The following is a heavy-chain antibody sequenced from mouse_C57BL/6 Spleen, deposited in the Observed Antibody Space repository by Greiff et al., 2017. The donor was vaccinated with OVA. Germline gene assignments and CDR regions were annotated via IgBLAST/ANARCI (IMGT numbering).Heavy chain of an antibody. V-gene: IGHV3-6*01. D-gene: IGHD1-1*01. J-gene: IGHJ4*01. CDR1: GYSITSGYY. CDR2: ISYDGSN. CDR3: ASVDTTVVGGYAMDY. Sequence: EVKLVESGPGLVKPSQSLSLTCSVTGYSITSGYYWNWIRQFPGNKLEWMGYISYDGSNNYNPSLKNRISITRDTSKNQFFLKLNSVTTEDTATYYCASVDTTVVGGYAMDYWGQGTSVTVSS.